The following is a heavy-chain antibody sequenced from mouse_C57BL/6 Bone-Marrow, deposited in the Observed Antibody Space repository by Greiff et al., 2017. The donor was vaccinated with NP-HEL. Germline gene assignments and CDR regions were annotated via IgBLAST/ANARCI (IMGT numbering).Heavy chain of an antibody. CDR3: ARNWGLRRGFAY. D-gene: IGHD2-4*01. V-gene: IGHV2-2*01. J-gene: IGHJ3*01. CDR1: GFSLTSYA. Sequence: QVQLKESGPGLVAPSQSLSITCTVSGFSLTSYAISWVRQPPGKGLEWLGVIWSGGSTDYNAAFISRLSISKDNSKSQVFFKMNSLQADDTAIYYCARNWGLRRGFAYWGQGTLVTVSA. CDR2: IWSGGST.